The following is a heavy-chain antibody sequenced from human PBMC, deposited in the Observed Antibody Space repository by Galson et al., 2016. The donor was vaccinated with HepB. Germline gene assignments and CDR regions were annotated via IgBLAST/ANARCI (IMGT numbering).Heavy chain of an antibody. CDR3: ARPYTYYFGSGSYFDVLHYGMDV. CDR1: GFRFSDYN. D-gene: IGHD3-10*01. V-gene: IGHV3-48*01. J-gene: IGHJ6*02. CDR2: ISASSGTI. Sequence: SLRLSCAASGFRFSDYNMNWVRQAPGRGLEWVAYISASSGTIYYADSVKGRFTISRDNANNSLSLQMNSLRAEDTAFYYCARPYTYYFGSGSYFDVLHYGMDVWGQGITVTVSS.